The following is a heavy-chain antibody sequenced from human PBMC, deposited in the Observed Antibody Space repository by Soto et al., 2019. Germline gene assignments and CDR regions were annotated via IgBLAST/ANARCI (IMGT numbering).Heavy chain of an antibody. V-gene: IGHV4-59*01. CDR3: GRGDGDYWFAP. J-gene: IGHJ5*02. CDR2: IYYSGST. CDR1: GGSISRYY. D-gene: IGHD4-17*01. Sequence: PSETLSLTCAVSGGSISRYYWSWIRQPPGKGLEWIGYIYYSGSTNYNPSLKSRVTISVDTSKNQFSLKLSSVTAADTAVYYCGRGDGDYWFAPWGQGTLVTVSS.